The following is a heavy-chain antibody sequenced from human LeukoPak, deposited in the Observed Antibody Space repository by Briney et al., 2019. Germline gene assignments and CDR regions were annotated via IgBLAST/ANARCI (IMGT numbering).Heavy chain of an antibody. D-gene: IGHD6-19*01. J-gene: IGHJ4*02. Sequence: GGSLRLSCAGSGFIFNNYAMHWVRQPPGKGLEWVSGISWNSGSIDYAVSVKGRFTISRDNTKNSLYLQMNSLRVEDTAFYYCAKDNRRHYTSGPNPDSLHWGQGALVTVSS. CDR2: ISWNSGSI. V-gene: IGHV3-9*01. CDR1: GFIFNNYA. CDR3: AKDNRRHYTSGPNPDSLH.